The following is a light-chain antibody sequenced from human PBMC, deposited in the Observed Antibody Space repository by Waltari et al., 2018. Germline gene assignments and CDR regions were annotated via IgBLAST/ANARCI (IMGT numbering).Light chain of an antibody. Sequence: QSALTQPASVSGSPGQSITLPCLGTSSDVGNYNLVSLYQQYPGKAPKPMIYEGSKRPSGVSNRFSGSKSGNTASLTISGLQAEDEADYHCCSYAGSTTLVFGGGTKLTVL. V-gene: IGLV2-23*01. CDR2: EGS. CDR3: CSYAGSTTLV. J-gene: IGLJ2*01. CDR1: SSDVGNYNL.